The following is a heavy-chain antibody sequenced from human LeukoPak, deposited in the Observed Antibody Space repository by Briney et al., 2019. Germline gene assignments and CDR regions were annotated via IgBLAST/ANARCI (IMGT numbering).Heavy chain of an antibody. CDR2: ISAYNGNT. V-gene: IGHV1-18*01. J-gene: IGHJ5*02. D-gene: IGHD4-17*01. CDR3: VRAVSDYGDTNWFDP. Sequence: GASVKVSCKASGYTFTSYGISWVRQAPGQGLEWMGWISAYNGNTNYAQKLQGRATMTTDTSTSTAYMELRSLRSDDTAVYYCVRAVSDYGDTNWFDPWGQGTLVTVSS. CDR1: GYTFTSYG.